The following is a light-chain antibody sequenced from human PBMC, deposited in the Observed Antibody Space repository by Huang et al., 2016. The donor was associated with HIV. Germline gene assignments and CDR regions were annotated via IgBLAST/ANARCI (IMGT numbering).Light chain of an antibody. Sequence: DIQMTQSPSSLSASVGDRVTITCQASQDINNYLNWYQQKPGKAPKRLIYDASNLETGVPSRFSGTGSGTDFAFTISSLQPEDIATYYCQQYDNLPYTFGQGTKLDTK. J-gene: IGKJ2*01. CDR1: QDINNY. CDR3: QQYDNLPYT. V-gene: IGKV1-33*01. CDR2: DAS.